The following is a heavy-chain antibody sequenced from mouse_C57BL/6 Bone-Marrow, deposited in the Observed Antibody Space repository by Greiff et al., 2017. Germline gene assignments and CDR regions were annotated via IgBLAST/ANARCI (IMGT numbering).Heavy chain of an antibody. Sequence: QVQLQQPGAELVKPGASVKLSCKASGYTFTSYWMQWVKQRPGQGLEWIGEIDPSASYTNYNQKFKGKATLTVDTSSSTAYMQLSSLTSEDSAVYYCARPLDSSGYVWFAYWGQGTLVTVSA. V-gene: IGHV1-50*01. CDR1: GYTFTSYW. CDR3: ARPLDSSGYVWFAY. CDR2: IDPSASYT. J-gene: IGHJ3*01. D-gene: IGHD3-2*02.